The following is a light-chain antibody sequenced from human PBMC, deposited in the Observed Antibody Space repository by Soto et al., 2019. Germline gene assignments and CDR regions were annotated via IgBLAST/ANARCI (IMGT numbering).Light chain of an antibody. Sequence: DIQSTQSPATLSASVGDSVTITCPASQSISHWLAWYQQKPGKAPKLLIYAASTLQSGVPSRFSGSGSGTDFTLTISSLQPEDFAPYYCQQPNSYPWTFGQGTKVDI. CDR2: AAS. CDR3: QQPNSYPWT. V-gene: IGKV1-5*01. J-gene: IGKJ1*01. CDR1: QSISHW.